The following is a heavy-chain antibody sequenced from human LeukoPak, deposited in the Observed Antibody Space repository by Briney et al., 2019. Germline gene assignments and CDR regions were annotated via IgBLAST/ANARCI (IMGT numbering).Heavy chain of an antibody. V-gene: IGHV4-59*08. CDR3: ARVDIDSSGYYFFDY. CDR2: IYYSGST. D-gene: IGHD3-22*01. CDR1: GGSISSYY. J-gene: IGHJ4*02. Sequence: SETLSLTCTVSGGSISSYYWSWIRQPPGKGLEWIGYIYYSGSTNYNPSLKSRVTISVDTSKNQFSLKLSSVTAADTAVYYCARVDIDSSGYYFFDYWGQGTLSPSPQ.